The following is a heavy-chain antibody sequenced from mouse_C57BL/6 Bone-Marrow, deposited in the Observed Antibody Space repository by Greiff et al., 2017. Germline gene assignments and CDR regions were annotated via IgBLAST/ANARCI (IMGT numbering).Heavy chain of an antibody. CDR2: IYPRSGNT. V-gene: IGHV1-81*01. D-gene: IGHD1-1*01. CDR1: GYTFTSYG. CDR3: ARSDITTPPY. Sequence: QVQLQQPGTDLARPGASVKLSCKASGYTFTSYGISWVKQRTGQGHEWTGKIYPRSGNTYYNEKFKGKATLTADKSSSTAYMELSSLTSEDSAVYFCARSDITTPPYWGQGTLVTVSA. J-gene: IGHJ3*01.